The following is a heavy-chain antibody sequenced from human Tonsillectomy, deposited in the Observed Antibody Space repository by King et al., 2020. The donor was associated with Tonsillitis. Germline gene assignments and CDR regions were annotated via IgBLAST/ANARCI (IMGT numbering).Heavy chain of an antibody. Sequence: VQLVESGGGVVQPGRSLRLSCAASGFTFNTYAMYWVRQAPGKGLEWVAVISYDGGNKHYADSVKGRFTISRDNSKNALYLQMNSLRPEDTAMYYCATRPPIGHCGGEYCYVWDYWGQGARVTVSS. J-gene: IGHJ4*02. CDR3: ATRPPIGHCGGEYCYVWDY. CDR2: ISYDGGNK. CDR1: GFTFNTYA. D-gene: IGHD2-21*01. V-gene: IGHV3-30*01.